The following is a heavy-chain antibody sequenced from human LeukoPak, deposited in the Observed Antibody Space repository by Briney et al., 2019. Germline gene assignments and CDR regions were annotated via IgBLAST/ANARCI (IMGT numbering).Heavy chain of an antibody. D-gene: IGHD5-18*01. CDR3: ARELRAWVDTAMVAFDY. CDR1: GFTFSSYG. J-gene: IGHJ4*02. CDR2: ISYDGSNK. V-gene: IGHV3-30*19. Sequence: PGGSLRLSCAASGFTFSSYGMHWVRQAPGKGLEWVAVISYDGSNKYYADSVKGRFTISRDNSKNTLYLQMNSLRAEDTAVYYCARELRAWVDTAMVAFDYWGQGTLVTVSS.